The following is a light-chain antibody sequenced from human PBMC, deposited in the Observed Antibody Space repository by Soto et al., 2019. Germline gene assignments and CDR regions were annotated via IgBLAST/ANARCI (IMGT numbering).Light chain of an antibody. CDR1: SSNIGNNT. J-gene: IGLJ2*01. Sequence: QSALTQPPSASGTPGQRVTISCSGSSSNIGNNTVNWYQQLPGTAPKLLIYSNNQRPSGVPDRFSGSKSGTSASLAISGLQSEDEADYYCAAWDDSLNGLLFGGGTKVTVL. V-gene: IGLV1-44*01. CDR3: AAWDDSLNGLL. CDR2: SNN.